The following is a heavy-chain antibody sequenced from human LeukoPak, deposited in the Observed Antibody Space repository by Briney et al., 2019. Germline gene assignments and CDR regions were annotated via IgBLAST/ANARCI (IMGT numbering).Heavy chain of an antibody. CDR1: GYTLTSYD. D-gene: IGHD6-13*01. V-gene: IGHV1-8*01. J-gene: IGHJ5*02. CDR2: MNPNSGNT. Sequence: GASVKVSCKASGYTLTSYDINWVRQATGQGLEWMGWMNPNSGNTGYAQKFQGRVTMTRNTSISTAYMELSSLRSEDTAVYYCARADIAAAEANWFDPWGQGTLVTVSS. CDR3: ARADIAAAEANWFDP.